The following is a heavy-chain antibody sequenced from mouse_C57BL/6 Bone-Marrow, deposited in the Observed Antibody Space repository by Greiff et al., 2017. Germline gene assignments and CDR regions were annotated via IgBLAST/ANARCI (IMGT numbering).Heavy chain of an antibody. Sequence: QVQLQQPGAELVMPGASVKLSCKASGYTFTSYWMHWVKQRPGQGLEWIGEIDPSDSSPNSNPKFKGKSTLTVDKSSSTAYMQLSSLTAEDSAVYYCASDSNYGAWFAYWGQGTLVTVSA. CDR3: ASDSNYGAWFAY. V-gene: IGHV1-69*01. J-gene: IGHJ3*01. CDR2: IDPSDSSP. CDR1: GYTFTSYW. D-gene: IGHD2-5*01.